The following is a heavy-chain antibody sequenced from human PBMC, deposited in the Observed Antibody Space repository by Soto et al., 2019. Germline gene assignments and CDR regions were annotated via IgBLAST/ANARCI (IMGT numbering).Heavy chain of an antibody. D-gene: IGHD3-9*01. CDR2: ISYDGSNK. CDR1: GFTFSSYA. Sequence: GGSLRLSCAASGFTFSSYAMHWVRQAPGKGLEWVAVISYDGSNKYCADSVKGRFTISRDNSKNTLYLQMNSLRAEDTAVYYCARNYDILTGYYRGYFDYWGQGTLVTVSS. CDR3: ARNYDILTGYYRGYFDY. V-gene: IGHV3-30-3*01. J-gene: IGHJ4*02.